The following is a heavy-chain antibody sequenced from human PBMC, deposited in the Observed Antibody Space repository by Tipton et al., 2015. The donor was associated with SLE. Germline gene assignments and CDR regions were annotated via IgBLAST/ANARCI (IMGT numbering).Heavy chain of an antibody. J-gene: IGHJ5*02. CDR1: GFTIATYA. CDR2: ITGGGGTP. CDR3: ARDRFWSGYYNWFDP. V-gene: IGHV3-23*04. D-gene: IGHD3-3*01. Sequence: QLVQSGGGVVQPGRSLRLSCAASGFTIATYAINWVRQAPGKGLEWVSTITGGGGTPYYADSVKGRFTVSRDDSMNTVYLQMNSLRDEDTALYYCARDRFWSGYYNWFDPWGQGTLVTVSS.